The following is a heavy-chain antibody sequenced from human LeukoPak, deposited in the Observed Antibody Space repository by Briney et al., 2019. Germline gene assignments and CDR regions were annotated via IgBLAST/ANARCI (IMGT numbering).Heavy chain of an antibody. D-gene: IGHD6-6*01. V-gene: IGHV1-2*02. CDR2: INPNSGGT. CDR1: GYTFTGYY. CDR3: AREGSSGTLLYY. J-gene: IGHJ4*02. Sequence: WASVTVSCKASGYTFTGYYMHWVRQAPGQGLEWMGWINPNSGGTNYAQKFQGRVTMTRDTSISTAYMELSRLRSDDTAVYYCAREGSSGTLLYYWGQGTLVTVSS.